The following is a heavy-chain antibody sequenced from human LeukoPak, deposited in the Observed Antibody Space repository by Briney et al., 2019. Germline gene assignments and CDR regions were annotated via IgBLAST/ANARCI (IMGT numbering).Heavy chain of an antibody. V-gene: IGHV3-48*04. J-gene: IGHJ4*02. D-gene: IGHD6-19*01. CDR2: ISISTSTI. Sequence: GGSLRLSCVASGFTFSSSSMNWVRQATGKGPEWVSYISISTSTIYYADSVKGRFTISRDNAKNSLYLEMNSLRAEDTAVYYCTAPGRGRGGYDFEYWGQGTLVTVSS. CDR1: GFTFSSSS. CDR3: TAPGRGRGGYDFEY.